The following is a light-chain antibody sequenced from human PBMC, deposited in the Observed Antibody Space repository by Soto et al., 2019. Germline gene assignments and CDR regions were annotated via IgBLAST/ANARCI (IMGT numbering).Light chain of an antibody. J-gene: IGLJ3*02. V-gene: IGLV2-8*02. CDR3: SSSAGIYHYLV. CDR1: SSDIGGYNS. Sequence: QSALTQPPSASRSPGQSVTISCTGTSSDIGGYNSVSWYQQHPGKAPRLMIYEVNKRPSGVPDRFSGSKSGYTASLTVSGLLTEDDAFYYCSSSAGIYHYLVFGGGTKLTVL. CDR2: EVN.